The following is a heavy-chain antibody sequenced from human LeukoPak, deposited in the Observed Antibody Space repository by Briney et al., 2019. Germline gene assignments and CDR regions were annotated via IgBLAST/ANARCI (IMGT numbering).Heavy chain of an antibody. CDR1: GFTVSSNY. V-gene: IGHV3-53*01. CDR2: IYSGGST. CDR3: ARLSSYYYGMDV. J-gene: IGHJ6*02. Sequence: GRSLRLSCAASGFTVSSNYMSWVRQAPGKGLEWVSVIYSGGSTYYADSVKGRFTISRDNSKNTLYLQMNSLRAEDTAVYYCARLSSYYYGMDVWGQGTTVTVSS.